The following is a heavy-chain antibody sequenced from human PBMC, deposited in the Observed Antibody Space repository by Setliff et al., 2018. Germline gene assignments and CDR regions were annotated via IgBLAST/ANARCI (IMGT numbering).Heavy chain of an antibody. V-gene: IGHV4-39*01. CDR2: IYSSGTT. Sequence: SETLSLTCTVSGGSISTSSHHWVWIRQSPGKGLEWIGTIYSSGTTYYNLSLKSRVIISLDTSKSQFSLNLGSVTAADTAVYYCTRRPRGRAAFDIWGQGTMVTVSS. J-gene: IGHJ3*02. D-gene: IGHD3-10*01. CDR1: GGSISTSSHH. CDR3: TRRPRGRAAFDI.